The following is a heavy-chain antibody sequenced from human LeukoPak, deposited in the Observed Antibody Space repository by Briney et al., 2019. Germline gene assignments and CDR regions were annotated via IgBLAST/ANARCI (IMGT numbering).Heavy chain of an antibody. CDR3: ARDLEGNYDFWSGYYNFDY. D-gene: IGHD3-3*01. CDR2: IEPNGSDK. CDR1: GFSFSTYW. Sequence: GGSLRLSCAASGFSFSTYWMTWVRQAPGQGLEWVANIEPNGSDKYYVDSVKGRFTISRDNAKNSLYLQMNSLRAEDTAVYYCARDLEGNYDFWSGYYNFDYWGQGTLVTVSS. V-gene: IGHV3-7*01. J-gene: IGHJ4*02.